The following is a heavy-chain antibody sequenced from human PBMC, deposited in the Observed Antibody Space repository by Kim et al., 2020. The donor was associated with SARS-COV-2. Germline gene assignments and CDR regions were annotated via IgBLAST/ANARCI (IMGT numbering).Heavy chain of an antibody. V-gene: IGHV5-51*01. Sequence: GESLKISCKGSGYSFTSYWIGWVRQMPGKGLEWMGIIYPGDSDTRYSPSFQGQVTISADKSISTAYLQWSSLKASDTAMYYCARHPLENNWNGDLAFDIWGQGTMVTVSS. CDR1: GYSFTSYW. CDR3: ARHPLENNWNGDLAFDI. J-gene: IGHJ3*02. D-gene: IGHD1-1*01. CDR2: IYPGDSDT.